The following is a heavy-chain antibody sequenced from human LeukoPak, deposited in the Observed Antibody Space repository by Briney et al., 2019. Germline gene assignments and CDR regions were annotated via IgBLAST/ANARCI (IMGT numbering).Heavy chain of an antibody. CDR2: ISGSGGST. CDR1: GFTFSSYG. J-gene: IGHJ3*02. CDR3: ATNVRFGELLYAGGKDAFDI. V-gene: IGHV3-23*01. D-gene: IGHD3-10*01. Sequence: GGSLRLSCAASGFTFSSYGMSWVRQAPGKGLEWVSAISGSGGSTYYADSVKGRFTISRDNSKNTLYLQMNSLRAEDTAVYYCATNVRFGELLYAGGKDAFDIWGQGTMVTVSS.